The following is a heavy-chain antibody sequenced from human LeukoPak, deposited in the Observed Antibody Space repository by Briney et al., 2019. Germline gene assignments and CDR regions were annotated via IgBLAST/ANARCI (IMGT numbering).Heavy chain of an antibody. CDR2: INPNSGGT. CDR1: GYTFTGYY. V-gene: IGHV1-2*04. J-gene: IGHJ6*04. D-gene: IGHD1-1*01. Sequence: ASVKVSCKASGYTFTGYYMHWVRQAPGQGPEWMGWINPNSGGTNYAQKFQGWVTMTRDTSISTAYMELSRLRSDDTAVYYCARERYGNYYYGMDVWGKGTTVTVSS. CDR3: ARERYGNYYYGMDV.